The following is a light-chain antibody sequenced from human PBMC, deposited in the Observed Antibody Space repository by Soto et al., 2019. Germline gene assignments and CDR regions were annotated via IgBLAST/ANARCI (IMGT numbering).Light chain of an antibody. J-gene: IGKJ5*01. V-gene: IGKV3-11*01. CDR2: DAF. CDR3: QQRNNWPPIT. CDR1: QSVSSY. Sequence: EIVLTQSPVTLSLSPGERATLSCRASQSVSSYLAWYQQRPGQAPRLLIYDAFNRATGIPARFSGSGSGTDFTLTIDNLEPEDFAIYYCQQRNNWPPITFGQGTRLEIK.